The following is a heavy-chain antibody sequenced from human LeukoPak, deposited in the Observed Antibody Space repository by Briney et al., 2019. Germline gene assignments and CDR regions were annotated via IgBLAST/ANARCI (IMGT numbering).Heavy chain of an antibody. CDR3: ARSNSFYYDS. CDR2: IYYSGST. V-gene: IGHV4-61*08. D-gene: IGHD3-16*01. Sequence: SETLSLTCTVSGGSVSSSGSYWSWIRQPPGKGLEWFAYIYYSGSTTYNPSLKSRVIISVDTSKNQFSLRLSSVTATDTAVYYCARSNSFYYDSWGQGTLVTVSS. J-gene: IGHJ5*02. CDR1: GGSVSSSGSY.